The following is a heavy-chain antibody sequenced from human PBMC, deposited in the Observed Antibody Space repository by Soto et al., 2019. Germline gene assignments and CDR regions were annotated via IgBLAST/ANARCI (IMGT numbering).Heavy chain of an antibody. J-gene: IGHJ3*02. Sequence: ASVKVSCKASGYTFTSYGISWVRQAPGQGLEWMGWISAYNGNTNYAQKLQGRVTMTTDTSTSTAYMELRSLRSDDTDVYYCARNFRARLWDAFDIWGQGTMVTVSS. D-gene: IGHD2-21*01. CDR3: ARNFRARLWDAFDI. V-gene: IGHV1-18*01. CDR2: ISAYNGNT. CDR1: GYTFTSYG.